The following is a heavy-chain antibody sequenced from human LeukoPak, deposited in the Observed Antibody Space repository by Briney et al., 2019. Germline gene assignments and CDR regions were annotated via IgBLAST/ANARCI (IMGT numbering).Heavy chain of an antibody. V-gene: IGHV6-1*01. CDR2: TQYRSKWYN. CDR1: GDSVSTNTAA. D-gene: IGHD3/OR15-3a*01. CDR3: ARSVVGLITVDF. Sequence: SQTLSLTCVISGDSVSTNTAAWNWIRQSPSRGLEWPGRTQYRSKWYNSYAPSVKSRIIINPDTSKNQFSLHLSSVTPEDSAVYYCARSVVGLITVDFWGQGTLVTVSS. J-gene: IGHJ4*02.